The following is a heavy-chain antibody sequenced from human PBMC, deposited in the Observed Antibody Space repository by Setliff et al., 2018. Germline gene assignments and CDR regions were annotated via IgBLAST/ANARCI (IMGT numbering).Heavy chain of an antibody. CDR2: VYRGDRDT. CDR3: AKPQLELRWGFES. D-gene: IGHD1-7*01. V-gene: IGHV3-23*03. J-gene: IGHJ4*02. Sequence: LRLSCAASGFTLSPFAMSWVRQAPGKGLEWVSTVYRGDRDTFHTDSVKGRFTIFRDSSKNTLYLQMTSLRAEDTAVYYCAKPQLELRWGFESWGQGTLVTVSS. CDR1: GFTLSPFA.